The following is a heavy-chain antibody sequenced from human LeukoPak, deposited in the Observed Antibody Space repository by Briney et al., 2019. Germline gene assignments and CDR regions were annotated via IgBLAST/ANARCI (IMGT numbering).Heavy chain of an antibody. CDR1: GYTFTSYD. Sequence: ASVKVSCKASGYTFTSYDINWVRQAPGQGLEWMGRINPNSGGTDYAQKFQGRVTMTRDTSISAAYMEMSRLRSDDTAVYYCAFGYSHNAFDIWGQGAMVTVSS. CDR2: INPNSGGT. D-gene: IGHD5-12*01. CDR3: AFGYSHNAFDI. J-gene: IGHJ3*02. V-gene: IGHV1-2*06.